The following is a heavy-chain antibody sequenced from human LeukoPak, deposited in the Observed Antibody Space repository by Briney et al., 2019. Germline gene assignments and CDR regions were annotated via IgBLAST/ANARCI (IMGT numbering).Heavy chain of an antibody. Sequence: SETLSLTCTVSGGSISSYYWSWIRQPPGKGLEWIGYIFISGNTNYNPSLKSRVTMSIAMSKNVYSLNLCSVTAADTAVYYCARHRGIVTDLDYGGQGTLVTVSS. CDR3: ARHRGIVTDLDY. CDR1: GGSISSYY. J-gene: IGHJ4*02. CDR2: IFISGNT. V-gene: IGHV4-4*09. D-gene: IGHD3-10*01.